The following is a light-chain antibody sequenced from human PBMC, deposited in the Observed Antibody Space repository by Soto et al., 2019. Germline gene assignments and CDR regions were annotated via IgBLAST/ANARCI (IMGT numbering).Light chain of an antibody. V-gene: IGKV1-39*01. Sequence: DIQMTQSPSSLTASVVDRVTITCRASQSISTYVNWYQQKAGKAPKLLIYDASSLYSGVPSRFSGSGSGTDFTLTISTLQPEDFATYYCQQSYSTPTFGPGTKVDIK. J-gene: IGKJ3*01. CDR1: QSISTY. CDR2: DAS. CDR3: QQSYSTPT.